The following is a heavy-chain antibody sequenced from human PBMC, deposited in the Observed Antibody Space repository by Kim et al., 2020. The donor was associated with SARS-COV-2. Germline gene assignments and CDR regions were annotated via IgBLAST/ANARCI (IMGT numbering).Heavy chain of an antibody. D-gene: IGHD2-15*01. Sequence: SETLSLTCTVSGGSISSYYWSWIRQPPGKGLEWIGYSYYSGSTNYNPSLKSRVTISVDTSKNQFSLKLSSVTAADTAVYYCARVVVVVAATRGWFDPWG. J-gene: IGHJ5*02. CDR1: GGSISSYY. CDR3: ARVVVVVAATRGWFDP. CDR2: SYYSGST. V-gene: IGHV4-59*01.